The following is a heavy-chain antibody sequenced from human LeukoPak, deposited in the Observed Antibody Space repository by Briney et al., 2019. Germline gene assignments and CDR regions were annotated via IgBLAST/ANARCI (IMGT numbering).Heavy chain of an antibody. V-gene: IGHV3-7*01. D-gene: IGHD6-19*01. CDR1: GFTFSDYW. Sequence: PGGSLRLSCIASGFTFSDYWMSWVRQAPGKGLEWVANIKQDESEKYYVASVKGRFTISRDNAKNSLYLQMTSLRAEDTAVFYCARGATGSFRYSSGWPGDSWGQGTLVTVSS. CDR2: IKQDESEK. CDR3: ARGATGSFRYSSGWPGDS. J-gene: IGHJ4*02.